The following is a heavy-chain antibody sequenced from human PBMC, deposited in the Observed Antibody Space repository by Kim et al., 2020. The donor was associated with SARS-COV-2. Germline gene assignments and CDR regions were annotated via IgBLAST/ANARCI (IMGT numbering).Heavy chain of an antibody. J-gene: IGHJ4*02. CDR1: GGSFSGYY. V-gene: IGHV4-34*01. Sequence: SETLSLTCAVYGGSFSGYYWSWIRQPPGKGLEWIGEINHSGSTNYNPSLKSRVTISVDTSKNQFSLKLSSVTAADTAVYYCARFGVQLWTTWAYYFDYWGQGTLVTVSS. D-gene: IGHD5-18*01. CDR2: INHSGST. CDR3: ARFGVQLWTTWAYYFDY.